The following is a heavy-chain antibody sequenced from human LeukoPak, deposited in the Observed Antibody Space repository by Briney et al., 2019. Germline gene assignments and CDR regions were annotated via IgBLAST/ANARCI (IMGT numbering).Heavy chain of an antibody. D-gene: IGHD3-22*01. V-gene: IGHV4-34*01. J-gene: IGHJ4*02. Sequence: SETLSLTCAVSGGSFSANYWSWIHQPPGGGLEWIAEIYPSGATQYNPSLTGRVTISADRSKSQFSLRLSSVTAADTAVYYCAGYQLWFQNDVWGQGTLVTVSS. CDR2: IYPSGAT. CDR3: AGYQLWFQNDV. CDR1: GGSFSANY.